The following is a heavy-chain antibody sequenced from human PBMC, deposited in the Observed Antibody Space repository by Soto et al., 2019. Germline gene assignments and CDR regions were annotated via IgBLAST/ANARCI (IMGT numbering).Heavy chain of an antibody. J-gene: IGHJ6*02. Sequence: GASVKVSCKASGYTFTSYAMHWVRQAPGQRLEWMGWINAGNGNTKYSQKFQGRVTITRDTSASTAYMELSSLRSEDTAVYYCARGLIIAARHYYYYGMDVWGQGTTVTVSS. D-gene: IGHD6-6*01. CDR3: ARGLIIAARHYYYYGMDV. CDR2: INAGNGNT. CDR1: GYTFTSYA. V-gene: IGHV1-3*01.